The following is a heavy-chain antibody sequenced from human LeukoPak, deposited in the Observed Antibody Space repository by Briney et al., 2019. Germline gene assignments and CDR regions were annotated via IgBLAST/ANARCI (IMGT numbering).Heavy chain of an antibody. CDR2: IMEDGSVQ. CDR3: AREGRKSRGVDIVRKKETGYYYYMDV. D-gene: IGHD2-15*01. J-gene: IGHJ6*03. Sequence: GGSLRLSCAASGFTFSKTWMSWVRQAPGKGLEWVACIMEDGSVQKYVDSVRGRFTISRDNARNSLYLQMNSLRVEDTAVYYCAREGRKSRGVDIVRKKETGYYYYMDVWGKGTTVTVSS. CDR1: GFTFSKTW. V-gene: IGHV3-7*01.